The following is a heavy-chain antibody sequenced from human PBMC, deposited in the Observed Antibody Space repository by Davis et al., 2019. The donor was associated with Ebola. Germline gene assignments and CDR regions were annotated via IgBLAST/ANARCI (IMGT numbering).Heavy chain of an antibody. J-gene: IGHJ4*02. V-gene: IGHV3-30-3*01. CDR2: ISFDRTND. CDR1: GFTFSDYT. Sequence: PGGSLRLSCAASGFTFSDYTMHWVRQAPGKGLEWVALISFDRTNDYYADSVEGRFTISRDNSKNTLYLQMNSLRPEDTAVYYCTRDIGGVGAFWGQGRLVTVSS. CDR3: TRDIGGVGAF. D-gene: IGHD3-16*01.